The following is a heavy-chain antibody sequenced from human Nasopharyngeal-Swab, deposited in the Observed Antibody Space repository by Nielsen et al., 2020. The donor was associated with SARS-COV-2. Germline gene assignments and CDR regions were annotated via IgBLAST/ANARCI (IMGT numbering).Heavy chain of an antibody. D-gene: IGHD6-13*01. V-gene: IGHV4-59*01. J-gene: IGHJ5*02. CDR2: IYYSGST. CDR3: AGLLRQQPHHQFDP. Sequence: WIRQPPGKGLEWIGYIYYSGSTNYNPSLESRVTISVDTSKNQFSLKLSSVTAADTAVYYCAGLLRQQPHHQFDPWGQGTLVTVSS.